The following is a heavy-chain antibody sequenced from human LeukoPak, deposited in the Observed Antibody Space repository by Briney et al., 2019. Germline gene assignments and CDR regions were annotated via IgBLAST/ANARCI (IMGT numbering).Heavy chain of an antibody. CDR3: AKDHQYDFDY. V-gene: IGHV1-18*01. D-gene: IGHD2-2*01. CDR1: GYTFSRYG. CDR2: ISAYNGNT. J-gene: IGHJ4*02. Sequence: GASVKVSCKASGYTFSRYGISWVRQAPGQGLEWMGWISAYNGNTNFAQKFQGRVTMTTDTSTSTAYMELRSLTSDDTAVYYCAKDHQYDFDYWGQGTLVTVPS.